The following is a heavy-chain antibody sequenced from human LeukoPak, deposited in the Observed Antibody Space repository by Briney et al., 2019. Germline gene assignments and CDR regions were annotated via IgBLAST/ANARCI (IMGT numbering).Heavy chain of an antibody. J-gene: IGHJ4*02. Sequence: PGGSLRLSCAASGFTFKTYAMTWVRQAPGKGLEWVSGISGSGESTYYADSVKGRFTISRDNSKNTLYLQMNSLRAEDTAVYYCAKDDGGWYSVDYWGQGTLVTVSS. CDR1: GFTFKTYA. D-gene: IGHD6-19*01. V-gene: IGHV3-23*01. CDR2: ISGSGEST. CDR3: AKDDGGWYSVDY.